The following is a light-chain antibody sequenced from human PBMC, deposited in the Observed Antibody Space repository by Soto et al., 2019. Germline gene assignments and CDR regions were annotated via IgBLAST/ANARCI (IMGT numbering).Light chain of an antibody. V-gene: IGKV3-20*01. CDR1: QSVSNDY. CDR2: GAS. CDR3: HQYGSIPLT. J-gene: IGKJ4*01. Sequence: EIVLTQSPGTLSLSSGERATLSCRASQSVSNDYLAWYQQIPGQAPRLLIYGASNRATGIPDRFSGSGSGTDFILTISRLEPEDNAVYHCHQYGSIPLTFGGGTKVDI.